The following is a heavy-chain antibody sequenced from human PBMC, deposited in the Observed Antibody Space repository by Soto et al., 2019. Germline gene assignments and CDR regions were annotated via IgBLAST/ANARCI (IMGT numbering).Heavy chain of an antibody. CDR3: AKGGCQWRATSDFNY. J-gene: IGHJ4*02. Sequence: VQLVESGGGVVQPGRSLRLSCAASGFTFSDYAMHWVRQAPGKGLEWVAVVSHDGRNTHYAESVKGRFTISRDSSKNTVSLEMTSLRAEDTAVYYCAKGGCQWRATSDFNYWGQGALVTVSS. CDR2: VSHDGRNT. D-gene: IGHD6-19*01. CDR1: GFTFSDYA. V-gene: IGHV3-30*18.